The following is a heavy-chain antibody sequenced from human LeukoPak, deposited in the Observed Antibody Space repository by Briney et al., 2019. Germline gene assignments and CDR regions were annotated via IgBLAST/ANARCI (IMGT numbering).Heavy chain of an antibody. J-gene: IGHJ4*02. Sequence: ASVKVSCKASGYTFIGYYMHWVRQAPGQGLEWMGWINPNSGATNSAQKFQGRVTMTRDTSIRTAYIELSRLRSDDTAVYYCAKGGIAAAVDYWGQGTLVTVSS. CDR2: INPNSGAT. D-gene: IGHD6-13*01. CDR3: AKGGIAAAVDY. CDR1: GYTFIGYY. V-gene: IGHV1-2*02.